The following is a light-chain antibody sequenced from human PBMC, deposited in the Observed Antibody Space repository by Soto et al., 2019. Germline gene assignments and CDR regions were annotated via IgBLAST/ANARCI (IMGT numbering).Light chain of an antibody. CDR1: QSINIY. CDR2: GAS. Sequence: DIRMTQSPSSLSASVGYRVTITCRTSQSINIYLNWYQQKVGEPPRLLIFGASNLQSGVPSRFSGSGVGTHFTLTISSLQAEDFATYYCQQGYTKSPLTFAGGTKVDIK. J-gene: IGKJ4*01. V-gene: IGKV1-39*01. CDR3: QQGYTKSPLT.